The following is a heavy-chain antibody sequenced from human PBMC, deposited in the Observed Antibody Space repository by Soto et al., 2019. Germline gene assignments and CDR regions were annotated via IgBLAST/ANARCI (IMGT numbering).Heavy chain of an antibody. Sequence: ASVKVSCTDSGYTFTSYGRSWVRQAPGQGLEWMGWISAYNGNTNYAQKLQGRVTMTTDTSKNQFSLKLSSVTAADTAVYYCARARLGFRGSGWYFDYWGQGTLVTVSS. CDR2: ISAYNGNT. J-gene: IGHJ4*02. CDR1: GYTFTSYG. D-gene: IGHD6-19*01. V-gene: IGHV1-18*01. CDR3: ARARLGFRGSGWYFDY.